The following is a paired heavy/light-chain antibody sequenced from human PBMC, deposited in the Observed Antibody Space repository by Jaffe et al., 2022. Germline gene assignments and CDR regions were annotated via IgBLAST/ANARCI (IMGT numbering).Light chain of an antibody. V-gene: IGLV2-23*02. CDR3: CSYAGSVAV. Sequence: QSALTQPASVSGSPGQSITISCTGTSSDVGSYNLVSWYQQHPGKAPKLMIYEVSKRPSGVSNRFSGSKSGNTASLTISGLQAEDEADYYCCSYAGSVAVFGGGTQLTVL. J-gene: IGLJ7*01. CDR2: EVS. CDR1: SSDVGSYNL.
Heavy chain of an antibody. CDR2: IYTSGST. V-gene: IGHV4-61*02. J-gene: IGHJ3*02. CDR1: GGSISSGSYY. Sequence: QVQLQESGPGLVKPSQTLSLTCTVSGGSISSGSYYWSWIRQPAGKGLEWIGRIYTSGSTNYNPSLKSRVTISVDTSKNQFSLKLSSVTAADTAVYYCARDISAVAGRGRRGAFDIWGQGTMVTVSS. CDR3: ARDISAVAGRGRRGAFDI. D-gene: IGHD6-19*01.